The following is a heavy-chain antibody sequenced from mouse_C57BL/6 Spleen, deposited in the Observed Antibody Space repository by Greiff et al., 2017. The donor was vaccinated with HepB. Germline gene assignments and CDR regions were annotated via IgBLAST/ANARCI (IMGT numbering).Heavy chain of an antibody. CDR1: GYSITSGYY. D-gene: IGHD2-3*01. V-gene: IGHV3-6*01. J-gene: IGHJ2*01. CDR2: ISYDGSN. CDR3: ARGGYYVYFDY. Sequence: EVQLQESGPGLVKPSQSLSLTCSVTGYSITSGYYWNWIRQFPGNKLEWMGYISYDGSNNYNPYLNNRISITRNTSKNQFFLKLTSVTTEDTATYYCARGGYYVYFDYWGQGTTLTVSS.